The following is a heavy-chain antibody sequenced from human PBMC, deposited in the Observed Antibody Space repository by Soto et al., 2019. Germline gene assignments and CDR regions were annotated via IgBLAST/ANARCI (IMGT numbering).Heavy chain of an antibody. D-gene: IGHD5-12*01. Sequence: GESLKISCKGSGYSFTSYWIGWVRQMPGKGLEWMGIIYPGDSDTRYSPSFHGQVTISADKSISTAYLQWSSLKASDTAMYYCARHGVATGPYYYYYMDVWGKGTTVTVSS. CDR3: ARHGVATGPYYYYYMDV. CDR1: GYSFTSYW. CDR2: IYPGDSDT. J-gene: IGHJ6*03. V-gene: IGHV5-51*01.